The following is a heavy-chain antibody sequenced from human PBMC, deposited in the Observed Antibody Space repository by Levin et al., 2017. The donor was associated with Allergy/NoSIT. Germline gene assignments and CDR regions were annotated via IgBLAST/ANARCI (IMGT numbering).Heavy chain of an antibody. V-gene: IGHV4-34*01. J-gene: IGHJ4*02. D-gene: IGHD3-3*01. CDR3: ASSVLRFLEWQNFDS. CDR2: INHSGST. Sequence: SQTLSLTCAVYGGSFSGYYWSWIRQPPGKGLEWIGEINHSGSTNYSPSLKSRVTISVDTSKNQFSLKLSSVTAADTALYYCASSVLRFLEWQNFDSWGQGTLVTVSS. CDR1: GGSFSGYY.